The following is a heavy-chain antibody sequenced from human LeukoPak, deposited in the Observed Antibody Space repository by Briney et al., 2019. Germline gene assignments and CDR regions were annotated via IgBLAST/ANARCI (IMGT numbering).Heavy chain of an antibody. V-gene: IGHV4-59*01. Sequence: SETLSLTCTVSGGSISSYYWSWIRQPPGKGLEWIGYIYYSGSTNYNPSLKSRVTISVDTSKNQFSLKLSSVTAADTAVYYCARGYTYYDFWSGSYYYYMDVCGKGTTVTVSS. CDR3: ARGYTYYDFWSGSYYYYMDV. CDR1: GGSISSYY. J-gene: IGHJ6*03. D-gene: IGHD3-3*01. CDR2: IYYSGST.